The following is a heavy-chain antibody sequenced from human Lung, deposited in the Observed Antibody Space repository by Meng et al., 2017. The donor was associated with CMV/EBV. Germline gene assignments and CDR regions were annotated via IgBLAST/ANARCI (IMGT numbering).Heavy chain of an antibody. J-gene: IGHJ4*02. CDR2: ISSSSSTI. D-gene: IGHD3-16*01. CDR1: GFTFSSYS. CDR3: ARAHYDYVWGSSLYYFDY. V-gene: IGHV3-48*04. Sequence: GGSXRLXCAASGFTFSSYSMNWVRQAPGKGLEWVSYISSSSSTIDYADSVKGRFTISRDNAKNTLYLQMNSLSAEDTAVYYCARAHYDYVWGSSLYYFDYWXQGTLVTVSS.